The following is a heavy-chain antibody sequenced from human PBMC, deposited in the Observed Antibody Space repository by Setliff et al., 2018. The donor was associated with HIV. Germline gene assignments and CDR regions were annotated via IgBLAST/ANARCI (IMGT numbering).Heavy chain of an antibody. V-gene: IGHV1-46*01. D-gene: IGHD2-2*01. CDR3: ARGGRVVPAATGSNAYDI. J-gene: IGHJ3*02. CDR1: GYTFTSYY. Sequence: ASVKVSCKASGYTFTSYYMHWVRQAPGQGLEWMGIINPSGGSTSYAQKFQGRVTMTRDTSTSTVYMELSSLRSEDTAVYYCARGGRVVPAATGSNAYDIWGQGTKVTVSS. CDR2: INPSGGST.